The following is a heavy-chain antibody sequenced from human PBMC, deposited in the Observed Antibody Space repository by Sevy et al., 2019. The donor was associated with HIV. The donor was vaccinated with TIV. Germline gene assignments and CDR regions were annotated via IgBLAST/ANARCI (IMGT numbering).Heavy chain of an antibody. J-gene: IGHJ6*02. D-gene: IGHD3-3*01. CDR2: ISSDGVST. CDR3: VKDPDYNFWRGDYGMDV. Sequence: GESLKISSSGSGFSFSNSAMNWVRQTPGKGLKYVSAISSDGVSTYYTDSVRGRFTISRDNSKNTLYLQMSSLRVEDTAVYYCVKDPDYNFWRGDYGMDVWGQGTTVTVSS. CDR1: GFSFSNSA. V-gene: IGHV3-64D*06.